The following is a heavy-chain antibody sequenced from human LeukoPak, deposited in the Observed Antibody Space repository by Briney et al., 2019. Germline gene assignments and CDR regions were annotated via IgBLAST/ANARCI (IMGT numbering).Heavy chain of an antibody. CDR2: IKPDGSEK. CDR1: GFTFSSYA. J-gene: IGHJ4*02. Sequence: PGRSLRLSCAASGFTFSSYAMHWVRQAPGKGLEWVANIKPDGSEKYYVDSVKGRFTISRDNAKNSLFLQMNSLRAEDTAVYYCARDQTPFVWGQGTLVTVSS. CDR3: ARDQTPFV. V-gene: IGHV3-7*01.